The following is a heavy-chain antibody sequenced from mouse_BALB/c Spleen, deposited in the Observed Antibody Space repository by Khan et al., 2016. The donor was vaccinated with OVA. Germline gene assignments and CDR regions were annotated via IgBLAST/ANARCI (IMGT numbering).Heavy chain of an antibody. J-gene: IGHJ3*01. Sequence: QVQLQQSGAELVRPGVSAKISCKGSGYTFTDFTMHWMKQSHGKSLEWIGVISTYYGDATYNQKFKGKATMTVDKSSSTAYMELARLTSEASAFYDVSRGGGGDRFDYWGQGTLVTVSA. CDR1: GYTFTDFT. V-gene: IGHV1S137*01. CDR2: ISTYYGDA. CDR3: SRGGGGDRFDY.